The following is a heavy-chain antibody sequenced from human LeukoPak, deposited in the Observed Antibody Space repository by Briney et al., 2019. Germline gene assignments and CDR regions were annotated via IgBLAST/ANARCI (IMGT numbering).Heavy chain of an antibody. Sequence: GGSLRLSCAASGFSLSNYGMHWVRQAPGKGLEWVAFIQNDGSNKYYVDSVKGRFTISRDNSKNTLYLQMNSLRAEDTAVYYCAKEGDGYSYGRGPFDYWGQGTLVTVSS. CDR3: AKEGDGYSYGRGPFDY. J-gene: IGHJ4*02. CDR1: GFSLSNYG. D-gene: IGHD5-18*01. V-gene: IGHV3-30*02. CDR2: IQNDGSNK.